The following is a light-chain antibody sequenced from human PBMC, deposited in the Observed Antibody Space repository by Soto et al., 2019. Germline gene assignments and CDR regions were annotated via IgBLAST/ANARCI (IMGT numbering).Light chain of an antibody. Sequence: DLQLTQSPSSLSASVGDRVTITFRASQGISNYLAWYQKKPGKVPKLLIYAASTLQSGVPSRFSGSGSGTDFNLTISSLQPEDGATYYCQTYNSSPFTFGPGTKVDIK. V-gene: IGKV1-27*01. CDR2: AAS. CDR3: QTYNSSPFT. J-gene: IGKJ3*01. CDR1: QGISNY.